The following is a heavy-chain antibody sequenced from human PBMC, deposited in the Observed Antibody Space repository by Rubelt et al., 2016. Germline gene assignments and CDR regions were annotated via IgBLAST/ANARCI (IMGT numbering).Heavy chain of an antibody. CDR2: ISASGGRS. V-gene: IGHV3-23*01. CDR3: ANEVVGPTQVDY. CDR1: RFTFSSYA. Sequence: EVQLLESGGGLVQPGGSLRLSCAASRFTFSSYAMFWVRQAPGKGLEWVSAISASGGRSFYADSVKGRFTISSANSKNTLYLQMNSLRGDDTAVYYCANEVVGPTQVDYWGQGTLVTVSS. J-gene: IGHJ4*02. D-gene: IGHD1-26*01.